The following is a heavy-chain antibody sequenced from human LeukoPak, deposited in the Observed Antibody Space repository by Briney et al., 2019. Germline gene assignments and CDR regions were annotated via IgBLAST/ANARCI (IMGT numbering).Heavy chain of an antibody. D-gene: IGHD2-2*01. CDR2: IYYSGDT. CDR1: GGSISSSSYY. J-gene: IGHJ4*02. CDR3: ARGLGVPAAPFDY. V-gene: IGHV4-39*07. Sequence: PSETLSLTCTVSGGSISSSSYYWGWIRQPPGKGLEWIGSIYYSGDTYHNPSLKSRVTISVDTSKNQFSLKLSSVTAADTAVYYCARGLGVPAAPFDYWGQGTLVTVSS.